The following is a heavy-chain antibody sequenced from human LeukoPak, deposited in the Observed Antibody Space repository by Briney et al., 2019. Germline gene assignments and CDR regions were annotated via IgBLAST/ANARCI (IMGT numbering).Heavy chain of an antibody. V-gene: IGHV3-21*01. CDR3: ARDVRVPAAIRGSYYYGMDV. Sequence: GGSLRLSCAASGFTFSSYSMNWVRQAPGKGLEWVSSISSSSSYIYYADSVKGRFTISRDNAKNSLYLQMNSLRAEDTAVYYCARDVRVPAAIRGSYYYGMDVWGQGTTVTVSS. D-gene: IGHD2-2*01. CDR2: ISSSSSYI. CDR1: GFTFSSYS. J-gene: IGHJ6*02.